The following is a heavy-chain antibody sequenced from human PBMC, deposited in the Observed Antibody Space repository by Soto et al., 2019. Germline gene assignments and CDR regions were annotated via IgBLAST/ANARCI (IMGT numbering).Heavy chain of an antibody. Sequence: GGSLRLSCAASGFTFSSYSMNWVRQAPGKGLEWVSYITSSSTTVYYADSVKGRFTISRDNADNSLYLQMNSLRDEDTAVYYCARGPRTYSSSWYPVYWGQGTLVTVSS. CDR2: ITSSSTTV. J-gene: IGHJ4*02. CDR1: GFTFSSYS. V-gene: IGHV3-48*02. CDR3: ARGPRTYSSSWYPVY. D-gene: IGHD6-13*01.